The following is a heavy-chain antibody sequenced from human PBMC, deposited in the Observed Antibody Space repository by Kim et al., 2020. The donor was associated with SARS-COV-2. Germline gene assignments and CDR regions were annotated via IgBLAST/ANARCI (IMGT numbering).Heavy chain of an antibody. CDR3: ASQKVGLRFLEWLPDDDAFDI. CDR1: GGSISSSNW. D-gene: IGHD3-3*01. CDR2: IYHSGST. Sequence: SETLSLTCAVSGGSISSSNWWSWVRQPPGKGLEWIGEIYHSGSTNYNPSLKSRVTISVDKSKNQFSLKLSSVTAADTAVYYCASQKVGLRFLEWLPDDDAFDIWGQGTMVTVSS. V-gene: IGHV4-4*02. J-gene: IGHJ3*02.